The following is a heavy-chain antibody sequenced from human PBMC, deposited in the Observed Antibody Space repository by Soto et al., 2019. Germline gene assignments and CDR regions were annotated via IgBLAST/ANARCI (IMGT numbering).Heavy chain of an antibody. J-gene: IGHJ4*02. CDR3: VRTSLVVAAATREDY. V-gene: IGHV3-74*01. Sequence: EVQLVESGGGLVQPGGSLRLSCAASGFTFSSYWMHWVRQAPGKGLVWVSRINSDGSRTSYADSVKGRFTISRDNAKNTLYLHMNSLRAEDTAVYYCVRTSLVVAAATREDYWGQGTLVTVSS. CDR1: GFTFSSYW. D-gene: IGHD2-15*01. CDR2: INSDGSRT.